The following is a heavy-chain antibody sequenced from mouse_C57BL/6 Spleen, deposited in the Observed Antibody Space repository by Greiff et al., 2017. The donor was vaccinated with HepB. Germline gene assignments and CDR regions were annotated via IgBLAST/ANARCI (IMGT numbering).Heavy chain of an antibody. CDR3: ARRGTTVVATWPPWYFDV. CDR1: GYTFTSYW. Sequence: QVQLQQPGTELVKPGASVKLSCKASGYTFTSYWMHWVKQRPGQGLEWIGNINPSNGGTNYNEKFKSKATLTVDKSSSTAYMQLSSLTSEDSAVYYCARRGTTVVATWPPWYFDVWGTGTTVTVSS. J-gene: IGHJ1*03. D-gene: IGHD1-1*01. V-gene: IGHV1-53*01. CDR2: INPSNGGT.